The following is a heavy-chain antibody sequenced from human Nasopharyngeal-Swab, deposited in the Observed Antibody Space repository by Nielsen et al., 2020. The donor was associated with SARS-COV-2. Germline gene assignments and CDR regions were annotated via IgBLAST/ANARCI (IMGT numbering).Heavy chain of an antibody. D-gene: IGHD2-8*02. CDR3: ARDYYCTGGVCYPYYFDY. J-gene: IGHJ4*02. CDR2: INTSTGNP. V-gene: IGHV7-4-1*02. Sequence: WVRQAPGQGLEWMGWINTSTGNPTYAQGFTGRFVFSLDTSVSTAYLQISSLKAEDTAVYYCARDYYCTGGVCYPYYFDYWGQGTLVTVSS.